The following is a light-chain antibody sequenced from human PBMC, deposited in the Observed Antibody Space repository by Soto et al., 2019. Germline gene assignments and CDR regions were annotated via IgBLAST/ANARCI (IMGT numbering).Light chain of an antibody. CDR3: QQYHNWPIT. Sequence: ELALTQSPGTLSLSPGYRATPPCRASQTIKNLLAWYQQRPGQSPRLLFYYASTRATGVPARFSGSGSGTEFTLAISSLQSEDFATYYCQQYHNWPITFGQGTRLEIK. CDR2: YAS. V-gene: IGKV3-15*01. CDR1: QTIKNL. J-gene: IGKJ5*01.